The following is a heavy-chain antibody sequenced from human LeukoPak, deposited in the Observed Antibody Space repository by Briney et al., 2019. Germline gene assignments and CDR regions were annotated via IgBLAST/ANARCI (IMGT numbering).Heavy chain of an antibody. J-gene: IGHJ6*02. CDR2: IYYSGST. CDR3: ARPSYYYGSGSPKDRHLYGMDV. V-gene: IGHV4-39*07. Sequence: PSETLSLTCTVSGGSISSSSYYWGWIRQPPGKGLEWIGSIYYSGSTYYNPSLKSRVTISVDTSKNQFSLKLSSVTAADTAVYYCARPSYYYGSGSPKDRHLYGMDVWGQGTTVTVSS. CDR1: GGSISSSSYY. D-gene: IGHD3-10*01.